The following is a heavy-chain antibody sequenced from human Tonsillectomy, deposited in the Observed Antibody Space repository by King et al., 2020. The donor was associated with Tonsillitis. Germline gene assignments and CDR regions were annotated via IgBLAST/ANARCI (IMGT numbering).Heavy chain of an antibody. J-gene: IGHJ4*02. CDR1: GFTFSSYA. Sequence: VQLVESGGGVVQPGRSLRLSCAASGFTFSSYAMHWVRQAPGKGLEWVAVISYDGSNKYYADSVKGRFTISRDNSKNTLYLQMNSLRAEDTAVYYCARDLSWSYYGPFDYWGQGTLVTVAS. V-gene: IGHV3-30*04. CDR3: ARDLSWSYYGPFDY. D-gene: IGHD1-26*01. CDR2: ISYDGSNK.